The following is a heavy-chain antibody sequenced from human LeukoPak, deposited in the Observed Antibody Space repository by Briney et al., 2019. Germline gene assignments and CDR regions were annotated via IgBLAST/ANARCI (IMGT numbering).Heavy chain of an antibody. V-gene: IGHV3-30*02. CDR1: NYTFSDYG. CDR3: AKEGLGTPEY. CDR2: IRYDASAK. Sequence: PGGSLRLSCAASNYTFSDYGMHWVRQAPGKGLEWLAFIRYDASAKYYADSVKGRFTISRDNSKNTLYLQINSLRVGDTAVYYCAKEGLGTPEYWGQGTLVTVSS. J-gene: IGHJ4*02. D-gene: IGHD3-16*01.